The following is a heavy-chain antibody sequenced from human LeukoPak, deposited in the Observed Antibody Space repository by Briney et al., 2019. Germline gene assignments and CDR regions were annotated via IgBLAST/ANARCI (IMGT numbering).Heavy chain of an antibody. CDR1: GFTFSSYS. J-gene: IGHJ4*02. D-gene: IGHD3-22*01. Sequence: PGGSLRLSCAASGFTFSSYSMNWVRQAPGKGLEWVSYISSSSSTIYYADSVKGRFTISRDNAKNSLYLQMNSLRAEDTAVYYCARDYYDSSGYYPTYFDYWGQGTLVTVSS. CDR3: ARDYYDSSGYYPTYFDY. V-gene: IGHV3-48*04. CDR2: ISSSSSTI.